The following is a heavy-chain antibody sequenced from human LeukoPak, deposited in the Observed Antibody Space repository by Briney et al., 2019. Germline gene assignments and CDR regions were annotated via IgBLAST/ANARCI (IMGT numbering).Heavy chain of an antibody. D-gene: IGHD3-10*01. CDR1: GFTFTDAW. CDR3: AKRKFNGDYMDV. Sequence: PGGSLRLSCTTSGFTFTDAWMSWVRQAPGKGLEWVARIRNKADGGTASYAAPVEGRFAISRDESRSMVFLEMNSLRAEDTALYYCAKRKFNGDYMDVWGKGTTVTISS. CDR2: IRNKADGGTA. J-gene: IGHJ6*03. V-gene: IGHV3-15*01.